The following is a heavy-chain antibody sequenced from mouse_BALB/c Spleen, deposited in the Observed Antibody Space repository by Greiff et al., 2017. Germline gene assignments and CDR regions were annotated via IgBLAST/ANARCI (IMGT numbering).Heavy chain of an antibody. V-gene: IGHV5-6-3*01. J-gene: IGHJ1*01. CDR2: INSNGGST. CDR3: ARDRGSLLPYFDV. Sequence: EVKVVESGGGLVQPGGSLKLSCAASGFTFSSYGMSWVRQTPDKRLELVATINSNGGSTYYPDSVKGRFTISRDNAKNTLYLQMSSLKSEDTAMYYCARDRGSLLPYFDVWGAGTTVTVSS. CDR1: GFTFSSYG. D-gene: IGHD2-1*01.